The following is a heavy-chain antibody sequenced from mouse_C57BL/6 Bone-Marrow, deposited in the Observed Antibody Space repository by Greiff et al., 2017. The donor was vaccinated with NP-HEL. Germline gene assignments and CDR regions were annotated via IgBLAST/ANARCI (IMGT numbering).Heavy chain of an antibody. Sequence: QVQLQQPGAELVMPGASVKLSCKASGYTFTSYWMHWVKQRPGQGLEWIGEIDPSDSYTNYNQKFKGKSTLTVDKSSSTAYMQLSSLTSEDSAVYYCAREGYDGACAVDYCGQGNSITVSS. V-gene: IGHV1-69*01. J-gene: IGHJ4*01. CDR2: IDPSDSYT. CDR3: AREGYDGACAVDY. D-gene: IGHD2-3*01. CDR1: GYTFTSYW.